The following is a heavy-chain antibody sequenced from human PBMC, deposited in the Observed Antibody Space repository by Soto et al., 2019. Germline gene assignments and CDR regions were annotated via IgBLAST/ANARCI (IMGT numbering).Heavy chain of an antibody. CDR3: ARDFDYDFWSGYAPVYFDY. CDR1: AFTFSSYS. V-gene: IGHV3-48*01. CDR2: ISSSSSTI. D-gene: IGHD3-3*01. J-gene: IGHJ4*02. Sequence: GGALRLSCAASAFTFSSYSMNWVRQAPGKGLEWVSYISSSSSTIYYADSVKGRFTISRDNAKNSLYLQMNSLRAEDTAVYYCARDFDYDFWSGYAPVYFDYWGQGTLVTVSS.